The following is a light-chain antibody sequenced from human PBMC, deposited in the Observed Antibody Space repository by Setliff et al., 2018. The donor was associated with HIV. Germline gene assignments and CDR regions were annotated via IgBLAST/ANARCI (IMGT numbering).Light chain of an antibody. CDR3: CSNTGSNTYV. V-gene: IGLV2-23*01. Sequence: QSALTQPASASGSPGQSITISCTGTSSDIGRYNLVSWYQQYPGKAPKLMIYQATKRPSGVSNRFSGSKSGNTASLTISGLQAEDEADYYCCSNTGSNTYVFGSGTKV. CDR2: QAT. J-gene: IGLJ1*01. CDR1: SSDIGRYNL.